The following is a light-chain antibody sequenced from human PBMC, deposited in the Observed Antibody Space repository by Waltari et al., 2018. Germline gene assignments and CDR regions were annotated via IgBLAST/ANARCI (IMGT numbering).Light chain of an antibody. CDR2: GAS. Sequence: EIVLTQSPGTLSLSPGERVILSCRVSQSVSRALAWYQPKPGQAPRLLIYGASNRATGIPDRFSGSGSGTDFSLTISRLEPEDFAVYYCQHYVRLPVTFGQGTKVEIK. CDR3: QHYVRLPVT. CDR1: QSVSRA. V-gene: IGKV3-20*01. J-gene: IGKJ1*01.